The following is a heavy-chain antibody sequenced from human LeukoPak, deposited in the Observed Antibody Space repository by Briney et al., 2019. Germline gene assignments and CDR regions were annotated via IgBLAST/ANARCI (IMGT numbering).Heavy chain of an antibody. CDR1: GGSISSGDYY. V-gene: IGHV4-31*03. Sequence: SETLSLTCTVSGGSISSGDYYWSWIRQHPGKGLEWIGYIYYSGSTYYNPSLKSRVTISVDTSKNQFSLKLSSVTAADTAVYYCARDLTYCSSTSCYAIGAFDIWGQGTMVTVSS. J-gene: IGHJ3*02. D-gene: IGHD2-2*01. CDR2: IYYSGST. CDR3: ARDLTYCSSTSCYAIGAFDI.